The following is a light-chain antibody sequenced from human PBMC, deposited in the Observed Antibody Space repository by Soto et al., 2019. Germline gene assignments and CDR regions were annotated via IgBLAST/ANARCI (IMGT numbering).Light chain of an antibody. CDR1: QSVISSY. CDR3: QQFGSSPST. CDR2: GAS. Sequence: EIVLTQSPGTLSLSPGERATLSCRASQSVISSYLDWYQQKPGQAPRLLLYGASSRATGIPDRFSGSGSGTDFTLTITRLEPEDFAVYFCQQFGSSPSTFGQGTKLEIK. J-gene: IGKJ2*02. V-gene: IGKV3-20*01.